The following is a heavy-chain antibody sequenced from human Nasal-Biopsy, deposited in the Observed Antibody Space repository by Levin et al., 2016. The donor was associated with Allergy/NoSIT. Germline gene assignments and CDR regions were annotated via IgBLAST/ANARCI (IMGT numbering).Heavy chain of an antibody. CDR2: ISAYNGNT. Sequence: ASVKVSCKASGYTVTDYSINWVRQAPGQGLEWMGWISAYNGNTNYAQKLKGRVTMTTDTSTSTAHMELRSLRSDDTAVYYCASRGWGYGSGSMGFDPWGQGTLVTVTS. CDR3: ASRGWGYGSGSMGFDP. V-gene: IGHV1-18*01. CDR1: GYTVTDYS. D-gene: IGHD3-10*01. J-gene: IGHJ5*02.